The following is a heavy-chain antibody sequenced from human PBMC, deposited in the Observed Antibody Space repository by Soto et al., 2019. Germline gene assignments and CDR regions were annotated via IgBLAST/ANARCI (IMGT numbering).Heavy chain of an antibody. Sequence: EVQLVESGGGLVQPGGSLRLSCAASGFTFSSYEMNWVRQAPGKGLEWVSYISSSGSTIYYADSVKGRFTISRDNAKNSLYLQMNSLRAEDTAVYYCARVAYSGYESDYWGQGTLVTVSS. CDR1: GFTFSSYE. J-gene: IGHJ4*02. CDR3: ARVAYSGYESDY. CDR2: ISSSGSTI. D-gene: IGHD5-12*01. V-gene: IGHV3-48*03.